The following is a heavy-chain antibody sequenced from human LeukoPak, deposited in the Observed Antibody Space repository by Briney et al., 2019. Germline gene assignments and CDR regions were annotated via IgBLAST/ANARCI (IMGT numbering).Heavy chain of an antibody. CDR2: ISAYNGNT. V-gene: IGHV1-18*01. D-gene: IGHD3-22*01. CDR3: AREGLRRAFDI. CDR1: GYTFTSYG. J-gene: IGHJ3*02. Sequence: ASVKLSCKPSGYTFTSYGISWVRQAPGQGLEWMGWISAYNGNTTYAQKLQGRVTMTTDTSTSTAYMERRSLRSDDTAVYYCAREGLRRAFDIWGQGTMVTVSS.